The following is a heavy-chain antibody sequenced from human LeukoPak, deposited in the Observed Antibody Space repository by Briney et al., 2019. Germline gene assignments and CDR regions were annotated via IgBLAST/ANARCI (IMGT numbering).Heavy chain of an antibody. CDR3: ASTNPSQWLAWFDP. J-gene: IGHJ5*02. CDR2: IYYSGST. D-gene: IGHD6-19*01. Sequence: SGTLSLTCAVSGGSISSSNWWSWVRQPPGKGLEWIGYIYYSGSTNYNPSLKSRVTISVDTSKNQFSLKLSSVTAADTAVYYCASTNPSQWLAWFDPWGQGTLVTVSS. V-gene: IGHV4-4*02. CDR1: GGSISSSNW.